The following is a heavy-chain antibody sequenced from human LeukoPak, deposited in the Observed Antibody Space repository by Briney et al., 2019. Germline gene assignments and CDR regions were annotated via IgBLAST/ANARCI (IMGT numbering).Heavy chain of an antibody. D-gene: IGHD3-9*01. CDR3: ARVLGDYDILTGYSTNWFDP. CDR1: GYSFTSYW. Sequence: GESLRIPCKGSGYSFTSYWISWVRQMPGKGLEWMGRTDPSDSYTNYSPSFQGHVTISADKSISTAYLQWSSLKASDTAMYYCARVLGDYDILTGYSTNWFDPWGQGTLVTVSS. CDR2: TDPSDSYT. J-gene: IGHJ5*02. V-gene: IGHV5-10-1*01.